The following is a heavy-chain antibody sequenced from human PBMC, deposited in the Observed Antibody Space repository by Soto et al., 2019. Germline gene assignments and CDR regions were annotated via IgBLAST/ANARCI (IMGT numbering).Heavy chain of an antibody. CDR2: IYATGTT. CDR3: VRGGTKTLRDWFD. D-gene: IGHD1-1*01. Sequence: SETLSLTCTVSGASISGFYWSWIRKSAGKGLEWIGRIYATGTTDYNPSLKSRVMMSVDTSKKQFSLKLRSVTAADTAVYYCVRGGTKTLRDWFD. CDR1: GASISGFY. V-gene: IGHV4-4*07. J-gene: IGHJ5*02.